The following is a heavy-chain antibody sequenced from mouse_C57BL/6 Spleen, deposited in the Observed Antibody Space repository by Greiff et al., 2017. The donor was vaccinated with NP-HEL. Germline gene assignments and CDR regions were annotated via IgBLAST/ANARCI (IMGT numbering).Heavy chain of an antibody. CDR3: ARWGYDGNYGYFDY. V-gene: IGHV1-52*01. D-gene: IGHD2-3*01. J-gene: IGHJ2*01. Sequence: QVQLQQPGAELVRPGSSVKLSCKASGYTFTSYWMHWVKQRPIQGLEWIGNIDPSDSETHYNQKFKDKATLTVDTSSSTAYMQLSSLTSEDSAVYYCARWGYDGNYGYFDYWGQGTTLTVSS. CDR1: GYTFTSYW. CDR2: IDPSDSET.